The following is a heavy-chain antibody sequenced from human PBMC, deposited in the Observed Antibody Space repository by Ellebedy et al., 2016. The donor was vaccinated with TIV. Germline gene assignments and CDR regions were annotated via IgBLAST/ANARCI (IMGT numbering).Heavy chain of an antibody. CDR3: AYGGWSYFDY. CDR1: DYSISSGYF. V-gene: IGHV4-38-2*02. CDR2: SYYTGTT. J-gene: IGHJ4*02. Sequence: MPSETLSLTCTVSDYSISSGYFWGWIRQPPGKGLEWIGSSYYTGTTYYNPSLKSRVSISVDTSKNQFSLKLSSVTAADTAVYFCAYGGWSYFDYWGQGTLVTVSS. D-gene: IGHD6-19*01.